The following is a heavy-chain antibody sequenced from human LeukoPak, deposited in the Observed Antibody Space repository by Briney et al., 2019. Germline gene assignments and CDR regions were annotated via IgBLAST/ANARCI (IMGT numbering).Heavy chain of an antibody. CDR2: IYYSGST. CDR1: GGSISSSSYY. J-gene: IGHJ3*02. D-gene: IGHD6-19*01. Sequence: PSETLSLTCTVSGGSISSSSYYWGWIRQPPGKGLEWIGSIYYSGSTYYNPSLKSRVTISVDTSKNQFSLKLSSVTAADTAVYYCARRRYSSGVEGAFDIWGQGTMVTVSS. CDR3: ARRRYSSGVEGAFDI. V-gene: IGHV4-39*01.